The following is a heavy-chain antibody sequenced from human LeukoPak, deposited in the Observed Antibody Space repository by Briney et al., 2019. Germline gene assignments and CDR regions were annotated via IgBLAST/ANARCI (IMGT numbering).Heavy chain of an antibody. CDR3: ARQGGSYVAHDY. CDR1: GLTFSSYA. J-gene: IGHJ4*02. V-gene: IGHV3-30-3*01. Sequence: GGSLRLSCAASGLTFSSYAMHWVRQAPGKGLEWVAVISYDGSNKYYADSVKGRFTISRDNSKNTLYLQMNSLRAEDTAVYYCARQGGSYVAHDYWGQGTLVTVSS. CDR2: ISYDGSNK. D-gene: IGHD1-26*01.